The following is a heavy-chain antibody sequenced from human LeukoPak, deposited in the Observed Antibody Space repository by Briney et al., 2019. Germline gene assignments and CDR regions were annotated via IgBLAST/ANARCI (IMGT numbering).Heavy chain of an antibody. CDR2: ISGSGGST. CDR3: AKTDSSSWYSYYFDY. D-gene: IGHD6-13*01. CDR1: GSTFSSYA. Sequence: PGGSLRLSCAASGSTFSSYAMSWVRQAPGKGLEWVSAISGSGGSTYYADSVKGRFTISRDNSKNTLYLQMNSLRAEDTAVYYCAKTDSSSWYSYYFDYWGQGTLVTVSS. J-gene: IGHJ4*02. V-gene: IGHV3-23*01.